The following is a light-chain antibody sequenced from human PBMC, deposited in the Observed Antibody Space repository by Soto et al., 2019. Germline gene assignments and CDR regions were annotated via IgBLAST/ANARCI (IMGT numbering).Light chain of an antibody. CDR1: SSDVGRYNI. V-gene: IGLV2-23*01. Sequence: QSVLTQPASVSGSPGQSITISCTGTSSDVGRYNIVSWYQQHPGKAPKLMIYEGSKRPSGVSNRFSGSKSGNTASLTISGLQTEDEAAYYCCSYAGTSTYVFGSGTKVTVL. J-gene: IGLJ1*01. CDR3: CSYAGTSTYV. CDR2: EGS.